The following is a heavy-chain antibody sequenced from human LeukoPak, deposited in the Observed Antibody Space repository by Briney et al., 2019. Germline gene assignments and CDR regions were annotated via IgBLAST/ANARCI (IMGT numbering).Heavy chain of an antibody. D-gene: IGHD3-10*01. J-gene: IGHJ4*02. V-gene: IGHV3-11*01. CDR2: ITPNAVNK. Sequence: GGSLRLSCVGSGFSFSNYYVSWIRQAPGRGLEWISYITPNAVNKYYVDSVKGRFTISRDNAKNSLFLQMNSLRDEDTAVYYCAGSGSPDDYWGQGTLVTVSS. CDR1: GFSFSNYY. CDR3: AGSGSPDDY.